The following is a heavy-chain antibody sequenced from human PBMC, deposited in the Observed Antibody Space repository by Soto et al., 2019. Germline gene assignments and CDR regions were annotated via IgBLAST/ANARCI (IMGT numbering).Heavy chain of an antibody. V-gene: IGHV4-39*01. CDR1: GGSISSSSYY. Sequence: PSETLSLTCTVSGGSISSSSYYWGWIRQPPGKGLERIGSIYYSGSTYYNPSLKSRVTISVDTSKNQFSLKLSSVTAADTAVYYCARLSGYAPWEYYYYMDVWGKGTTVTVSS. J-gene: IGHJ6*03. D-gene: IGHD5-12*01. CDR3: ARLSGYAPWEYYYYMDV. CDR2: IYYSGST.